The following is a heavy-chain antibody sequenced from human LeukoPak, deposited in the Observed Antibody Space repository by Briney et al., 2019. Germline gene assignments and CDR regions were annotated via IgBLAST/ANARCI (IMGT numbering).Heavy chain of an antibody. D-gene: IGHD2-15*01. CDR1: GGTFSSYA. J-gene: IGHJ4*02. Sequence: SVKVSCKASGGTFSSYAISWVRQAPGQGLEWMGRIIPILGIANYAQKFQGRVTITTDKSTSTAYMELSSLRSEDTAVYYCARGPQGGSCYDYWGQGTLVTVSS. V-gene: IGHV1-69*04. CDR2: IIPILGIA. CDR3: ARGPQGGSCYDY.